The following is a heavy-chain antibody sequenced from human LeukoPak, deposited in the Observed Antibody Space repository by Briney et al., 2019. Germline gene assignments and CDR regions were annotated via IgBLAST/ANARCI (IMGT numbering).Heavy chain of an antibody. CDR2: ISNSDGNT. Sequence: GGSLRLSCGVSGFIFSDYGMHWVRQAPGKGLEWVSTISNSDGNTYYADSVKGRFTISRDNSKNTLYLQIYSLTAEDTAIYYCAKATGTLGNWGQGTLVTVSS. J-gene: IGHJ4*02. D-gene: IGHD1-1*01. V-gene: IGHV3-23*01. CDR3: AKATGTLGN. CDR1: GFIFSDYG.